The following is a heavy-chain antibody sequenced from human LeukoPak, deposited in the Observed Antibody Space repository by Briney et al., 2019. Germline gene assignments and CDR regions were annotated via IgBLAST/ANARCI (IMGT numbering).Heavy chain of an antibody. D-gene: IGHD6-13*01. V-gene: IGHV4-59*12. CDR2: IYYSGST. Sequence: PSETLSLTCTVSGGSISSYYWSWIRQPPGKGLEWIGYIYYSGSTNYNPSLKSRVTILVDTSKNQFSLRLSSVTAADTAVYYCGRDGGIEGAAGTLFVYWGQGTLVTVSS. J-gene: IGHJ4*02. CDR1: GGSISSYY. CDR3: GRDGGIEGAAGTLFVY.